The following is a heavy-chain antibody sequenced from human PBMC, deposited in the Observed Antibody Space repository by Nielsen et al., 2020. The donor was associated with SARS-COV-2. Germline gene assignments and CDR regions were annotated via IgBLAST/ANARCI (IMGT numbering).Heavy chain of an antibody. CDR2: INSDGSST. J-gene: IGHJ4*02. V-gene: IGHV3-74*01. CDR3: VSQAEGYYSPYDL. Sequence: GESLKISCAASAFTFSTYWMHWVRQAPGKGLVWVSRINSDGSSTSYSDSVKGRFTISRDDSKNTLYLQMNNLRAGDTAVYHCVSQAEGYYSPYDLWGQGTLVTVSS. CDR1: AFTFSTYW. D-gene: IGHD3-22*01.